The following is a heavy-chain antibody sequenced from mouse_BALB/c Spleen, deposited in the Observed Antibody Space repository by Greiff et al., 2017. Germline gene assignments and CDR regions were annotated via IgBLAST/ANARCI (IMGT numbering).Heavy chain of an antibody. CDR2: ISSGSSTI. CDR3: ARFYGYDGYFDY. J-gene: IGHJ2*01. D-gene: IGHD2-2*01. Sequence: EVLLVESGGGLVQPGGSLKLSCAASGFTFSSFGMHWVRQAPEKGLEWVAYISSGSSTIYYADTVKGRFTISRDNPKNTLFLQMTSLRSEDTAMYYCARFYGYDGYFDYWGQGTTLTVSS. V-gene: IGHV5-17*02. CDR1: GFTFSSFG.